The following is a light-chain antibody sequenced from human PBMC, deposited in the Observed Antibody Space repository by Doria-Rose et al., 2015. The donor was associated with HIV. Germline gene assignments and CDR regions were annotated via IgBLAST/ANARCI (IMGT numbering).Light chain of an antibody. J-gene: IGKJ1*01. CDR1: QSFSSTY. Sequence: TQSPGTLSLSPGERATLSCRASQSFSSTYLAWYQQKPGQAPSLIIYDGSTRATGIPDRFSASGSGTDFTLTINRLEPEDLALYYCHQYGTSWTFGQGTKVEI. CDR3: HQYGTSWT. CDR2: DGS. V-gene: IGKV3-20*01.